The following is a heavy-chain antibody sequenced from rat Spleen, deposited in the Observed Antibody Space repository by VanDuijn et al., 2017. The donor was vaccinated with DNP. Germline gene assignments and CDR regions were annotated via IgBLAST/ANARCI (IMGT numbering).Heavy chain of an antibody. CDR1: GFSFSDYA. J-gene: IGHJ2*01. CDR2: IIYDGSSA. V-gene: IGHV5S10*01. Sequence: EVQLVESGGGVVQPGKSLKLSCAASGFSFSDYAMAWVRQSPKMGLEWVSTIIYDGSSAFYRDSVTGRFTISRDFAKSTLYLQMDSLRSEDSATYYCTTRGNYGGYDYWGQGVMVTVSS. D-gene: IGHD1-11*01. CDR3: TTRGNYGGYDY.